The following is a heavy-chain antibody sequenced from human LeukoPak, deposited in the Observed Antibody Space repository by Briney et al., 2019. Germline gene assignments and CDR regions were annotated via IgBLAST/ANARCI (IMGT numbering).Heavy chain of an antibody. Sequence: ASVKVSCKASGGTFSSYAISWVRQAPGQGLEWMGRIIPILGIANYAQKFQGRVTITADESTSTAYMELSSLRSEDTAVYYCARDEGPSNPLNYYYYYMDVWGKGTTVTVSS. V-gene: IGHV1-69*04. CDR3: ARDEGPSNPLNYYYYYMDV. CDR2: IIPILGIA. D-gene: IGHD4-11*01. CDR1: GGTFSSYA. J-gene: IGHJ6*03.